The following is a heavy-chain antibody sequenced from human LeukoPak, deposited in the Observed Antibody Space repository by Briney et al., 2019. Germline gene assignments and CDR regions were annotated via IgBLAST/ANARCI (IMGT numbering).Heavy chain of an antibody. CDR2: MNPNSGNT. D-gene: IGHD3-22*01. V-gene: IGHV1-8*01. CDR1: GYTFTSYD. Sequence: ASVKVSCKASGYTFTSYDINWVRQATGQGLEWMGWMNPNSGNTGYAQKFQGRVTMTRNTSISTAYMELSSLRSEDTAVYYCARGRSYYYDSSGVNGYWGQGTLVTVSS. J-gene: IGHJ4*02. CDR3: ARGRSYYYDSSGVNGY.